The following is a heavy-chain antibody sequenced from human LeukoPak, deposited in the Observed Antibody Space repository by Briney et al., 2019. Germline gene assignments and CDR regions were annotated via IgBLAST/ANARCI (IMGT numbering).Heavy chain of an antibody. Sequence: GGSPRLSCAASGFTFSSYGMHWVRQAPGKGLEWVAVISYDGSNKYYADSVKGRFTISRDNSKNTLYLQMNSLRAEDTAVYYCAKDPEDYGDYGSLDYWGQGTLVTVSS. CDR2: ISYDGSNK. J-gene: IGHJ4*02. D-gene: IGHD4-17*01. CDR1: GFTFSSYG. V-gene: IGHV3-30*18. CDR3: AKDPEDYGDYGSLDY.